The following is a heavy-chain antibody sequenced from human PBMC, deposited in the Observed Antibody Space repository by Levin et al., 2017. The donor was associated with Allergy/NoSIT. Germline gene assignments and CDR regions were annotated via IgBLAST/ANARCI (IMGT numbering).Heavy chain of an antibody. Sequence: PGGSLRLSCSGSGFTFGDYEMDWVRQAPGKGLEWVSYISASGRTTYYADSVKGRFNISRDNAKDSLYLQMNNLRVDDTAVYYCATPLSGYYDSSGYLQHWGQGTLVSVSA. CDR2: ISASGRTT. V-gene: IGHV3-48*03. CDR3: ATPLSGYYDSSGYLQH. J-gene: IGHJ4*02. CDR1: GFTFGDYE. D-gene: IGHD3-22*01.